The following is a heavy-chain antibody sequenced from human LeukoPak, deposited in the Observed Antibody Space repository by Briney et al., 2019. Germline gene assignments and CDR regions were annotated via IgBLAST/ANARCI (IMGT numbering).Heavy chain of an antibody. CDR2: INPSGGST. Sequence: ASVKVSCKASGYTFTSYYMHWLRQAPGQGLEWMGIINPSGGSTSYAQKFQGRVTMTRDTSTSTVYMELSSLRSEDTAVYYCARDKGYYYDSRPDGEFFQYWGQGTLVTVSS. CDR3: ARDKGYYYDSRPDGEFFQY. D-gene: IGHD3-22*01. CDR1: GYTFTSYY. V-gene: IGHV1-46*01. J-gene: IGHJ1*01.